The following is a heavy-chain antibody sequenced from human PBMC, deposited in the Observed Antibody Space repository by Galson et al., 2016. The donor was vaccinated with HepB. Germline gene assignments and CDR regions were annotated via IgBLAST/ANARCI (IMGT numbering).Heavy chain of an antibody. Sequence: SLRLSCAASGFTFGDYAMSWFRQAPGKGLEWVGFIRSKAYGGTTEYAASVKGRFAISRDDSKSIAYLQMNSLKIEDTAVYYCTRAIHLWSTFDFDYWGQGTLVTVSS. D-gene: IGHD5-18*01. CDR2: IRSKAYGGTT. J-gene: IGHJ4*02. V-gene: IGHV3-49*03. CDR1: GFTFGDYA. CDR3: TRAIHLWSTFDFDY.